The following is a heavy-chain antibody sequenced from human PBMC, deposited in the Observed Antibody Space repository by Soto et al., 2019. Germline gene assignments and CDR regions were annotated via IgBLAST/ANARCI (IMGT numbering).Heavy chain of an antibody. CDR2: ISAYNGNT. J-gene: IGHJ4*02. Sequence: EASVKVSCKASGYTFTSYGISWVRQAPGQGLEWMGWISAYNGNTNYAQKLQGRVTMTTDTSTSTAYMELRSLRSDDTAVYYCARGRGYYDSSCYYFPIVFDYWGQGTLVTVSA. D-gene: IGHD3-22*01. CDR1: GYTFTSYG. CDR3: ARGRGYYDSSCYYFPIVFDY. V-gene: IGHV1-18*01.